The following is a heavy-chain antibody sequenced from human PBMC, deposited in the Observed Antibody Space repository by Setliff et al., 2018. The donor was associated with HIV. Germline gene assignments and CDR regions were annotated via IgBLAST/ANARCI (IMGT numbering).Heavy chain of an antibody. D-gene: IGHD2-15*01. CDR2: ISGGGGTT. Sequence: PGGSLRLSCVTSGFTFTNYAVNWVRQTPGKGLEWVAAISGGGGTTYYGDSLRSRLTLSRDISKNTVYLQMNRLRAEDTAVYFCATDQNVRPRYYGMDVWGRGTTVTVSS. V-gene: IGHV3-23*01. CDR1: GFTFTNYA. J-gene: IGHJ6*02. CDR3: ATDQNVRPRYYGMDV.